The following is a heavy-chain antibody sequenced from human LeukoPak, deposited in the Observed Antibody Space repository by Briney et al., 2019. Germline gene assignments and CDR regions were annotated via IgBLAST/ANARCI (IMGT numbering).Heavy chain of an antibody. J-gene: IGHJ4*02. CDR2: IKSKTDGGTT. CDR3: TTSTTSRDTAMGY. V-gene: IGHV3-15*01. CDR1: GFTFSNAW. D-gene: IGHD5-18*01. Sequence: GGSLRLSCAASGFTFSNAWMSWVRQAPGKGLEWVGRIKSKTDGGTTDYAAPVKGRFTISRDDSKNTLYLQMNSLKTEDTAVYYCTTSTTSRDTAMGYWGQGTLVTVSS.